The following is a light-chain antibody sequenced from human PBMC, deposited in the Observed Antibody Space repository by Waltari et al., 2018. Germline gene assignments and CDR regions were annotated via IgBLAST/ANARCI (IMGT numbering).Light chain of an antibody. CDR1: QSISKW. CDR2: EAS. J-gene: IGKJ1*01. CDR3: QQYNSYMWT. Sequence: DIQMTQSPSTLSASVGDRVTITCRPSQSISKWLACYQQKPGKVPKLLIYEASSLESGVPSRFSGSGSRTEFTLTSSSLQPDDFATYYCQQYNSYMWTFGQGTTVEIK. V-gene: IGKV1-5*03.